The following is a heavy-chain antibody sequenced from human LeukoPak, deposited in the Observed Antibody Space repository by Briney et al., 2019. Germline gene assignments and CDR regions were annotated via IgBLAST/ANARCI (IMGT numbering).Heavy chain of an antibody. J-gene: IGHJ4*02. D-gene: IGHD6-19*01. CDR2: IAYDGSNK. CDR3: ARDAPGITVAGRFDN. V-gene: IGHV3-30*04. Sequence: GGSLRLSCVASGFTFSSYVMHWARQAPGKGLEWVAVIAYDGSNKYYADSVKGRFTISRDNSKNTLYLQMNSLRAEDTAVYYCARDAPGITVAGRFDNWGQGTLVTVSS. CDR1: GFTFSSYV.